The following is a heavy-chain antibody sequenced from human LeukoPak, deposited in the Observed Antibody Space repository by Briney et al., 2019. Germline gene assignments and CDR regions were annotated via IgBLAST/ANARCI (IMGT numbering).Heavy chain of an antibody. CDR1: GFTFSSYW. J-gene: IGHJ4*01. D-gene: IGHD6-19*01. Sequence: GGSLRLSCAASGFTFSSYWMHWVRQAPGKGLVWVSRINSDGSSTSYADSVKGRFTISRDNAKNTLYLQMNSLRAEDTAVYYCARVVYSSGWYPHDYWGQEPWSPSPQ. V-gene: IGHV3-74*01. CDR3: ARVVYSSGWYPHDY. CDR2: INSDGSST.